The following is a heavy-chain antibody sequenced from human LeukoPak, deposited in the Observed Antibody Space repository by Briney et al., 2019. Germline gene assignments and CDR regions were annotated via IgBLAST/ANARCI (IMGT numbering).Heavy chain of an antibody. CDR3: ARRLYYYYGMDV. CDR1: GGSISSYY. CDR2: IYYSGST. V-gene: IGHV4-59*01. D-gene: IGHD4-11*01. J-gene: IGHJ6*02. Sequence: SSETLSLTCTVSGGSISSYYWSWIRQPPGKGLEWIGYIYYSGSTNYNPSLKSRVTISVDTSKNQFSLKLSSVTAADTAVYYCARRLYYYYGMDVWGQGTTVTVSS.